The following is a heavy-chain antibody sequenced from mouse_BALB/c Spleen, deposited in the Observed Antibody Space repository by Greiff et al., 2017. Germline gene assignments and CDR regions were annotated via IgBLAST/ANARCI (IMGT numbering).Heavy chain of an antibody. D-gene: IGHD2-4*01. CDR3: ARGDYDPRRPVMDY. CDR2: INPSTGYT. CDR1: GYTFTSYW. J-gene: IGHJ4*01. V-gene: IGHV1-7*01. Sequence: VQLQQSGAELAKPGASVKMSCKASGYTFTSYWMHWVKQRPGQGLEWIGYINPSTGYTEYNQKFKDKATLTADKSSSTAYMQLSSLTSEDSAVYYCARGDYDPRRPVMDYWGQGTSVTVSS.